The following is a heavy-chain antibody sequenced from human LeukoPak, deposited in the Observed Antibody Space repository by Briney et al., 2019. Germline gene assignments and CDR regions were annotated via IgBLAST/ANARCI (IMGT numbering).Heavy chain of an antibody. CDR2: IYYSGST. V-gene: IGHV4-59*01. Sequence: PSETLSLTCTVSGGSISSYYWSWIRQPPGMGLEWIGYIYYSGSTYYNPSLRSRVTISVDTSKNQFSLKLSSVTAADTAVYYCARSSEGRYYYDSSGFSYYYYYMDVWGKGTTVTISS. CDR1: GGSISSYY. CDR3: ARSSEGRYYYDSSGFSYYYYYMDV. D-gene: IGHD3-22*01. J-gene: IGHJ6*03.